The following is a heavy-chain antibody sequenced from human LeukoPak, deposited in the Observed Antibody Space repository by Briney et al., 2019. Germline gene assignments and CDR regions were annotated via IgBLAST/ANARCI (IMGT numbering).Heavy chain of an antibody. Sequence: AASVKVSCKASGYTFTGYYMHWVRQAPGQGLEWMGRINPNSGGTNYAQKFQGRVTMTRDTSISTAYMELGRLRSDDTAVYYYARPSSGWYDYFDYWGQGTLVTVSS. V-gene: IGHV1-2*06. J-gene: IGHJ4*02. CDR1: GYTFTGYY. CDR3: ARPSSGWYDYFDY. D-gene: IGHD6-19*01. CDR2: INPNSGGT.